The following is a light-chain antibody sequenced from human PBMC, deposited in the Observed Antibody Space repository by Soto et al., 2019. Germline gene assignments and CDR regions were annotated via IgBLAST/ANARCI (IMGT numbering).Light chain of an antibody. Sequence: EIVMTQSPATLSVSPGERATLSCRASQSVSSNLAWYQQKPGQAPRLLIYGASTRATGIPARFSGSGSGTEFNLTISSLQSEDFAVYYSQQYNNWPPAWTFGQGTKVEIK. J-gene: IGKJ1*01. CDR1: QSVSSN. V-gene: IGKV3-15*01. CDR2: GAS. CDR3: QQYNNWPPAWT.